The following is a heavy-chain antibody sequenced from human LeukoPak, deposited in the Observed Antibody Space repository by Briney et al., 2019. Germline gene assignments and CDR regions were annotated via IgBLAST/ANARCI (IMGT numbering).Heavy chain of an antibody. Sequence: PGGSLRLSCAASGFTFSSYAMSWVRQAPGKGLEWVSAISGSGGSTYYADSVKGRFTISRDCSKNTLYLQMNSLRAEDTAVYYCAKVFAPVRGVIDWFDPWGQGTLVTVSS. CDR1: GFTFSSYA. D-gene: IGHD3-10*01. CDR2: ISGSGGST. V-gene: IGHV3-23*01. CDR3: AKVFAPVRGVIDWFDP. J-gene: IGHJ5*02.